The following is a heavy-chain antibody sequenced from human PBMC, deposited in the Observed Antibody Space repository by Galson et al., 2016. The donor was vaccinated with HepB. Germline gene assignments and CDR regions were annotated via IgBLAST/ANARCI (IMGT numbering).Heavy chain of an antibody. CDR1: GGSLRGYY. Sequence: SETLSLTCAVYGGSLRGYYWSWIRQPPGKGLEWIGEISHSGNTNYNPSLKSRVTMTVDASKNQFSLTLRSATAADTALYFCARISLRVGQDYWGQGTLVTVSS. V-gene: IGHV4-34*01. J-gene: IGHJ4*02. D-gene: IGHD1-26*01. CDR2: ISHSGNT. CDR3: ARISLRVGQDY.